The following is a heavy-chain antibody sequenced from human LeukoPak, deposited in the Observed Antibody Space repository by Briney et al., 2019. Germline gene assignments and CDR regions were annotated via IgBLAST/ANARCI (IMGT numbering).Heavy chain of an antibody. V-gene: IGHV3-23*01. CDR3: AKANRFEAKRGAFDY. CDR2: ISGSGGST. D-gene: IGHD3-3*01. Sequence: GGSLRLSCAASRFTFSSYAMSWVRQAPGKGLEWVSAISGSGGSTYYADSVKGRFTISRDNSKNTLYLQMNSLRAEDTAVYYCAKANRFEAKRGAFDYWGQGTLVTVSS. CDR1: RFTFSSYA. J-gene: IGHJ4*02.